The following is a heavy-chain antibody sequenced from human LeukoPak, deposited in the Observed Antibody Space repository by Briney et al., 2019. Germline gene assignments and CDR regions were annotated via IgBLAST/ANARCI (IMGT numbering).Heavy chain of an antibody. CDR3: ARDPGSSAWDY. D-gene: IGHD6-6*01. V-gene: IGHV3-74*01. Sequence: PGGSLRLSCAASGFTFSNYWMHWVRQAPGKGLVWVSRINSDGSSTSYADSVKGRFTISRDNAKNTLYLQMNSLRAEDTAVYYCARDPGSSAWDYWGQGTLVTVSS. CDR1: GFTFSNYW. CDR2: INSDGSST. J-gene: IGHJ4*02.